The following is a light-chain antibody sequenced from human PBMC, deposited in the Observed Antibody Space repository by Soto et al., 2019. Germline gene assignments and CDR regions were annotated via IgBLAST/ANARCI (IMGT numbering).Light chain of an antibody. CDR2: EGS. V-gene: IGLV2-23*01. CDR1: SSDVGSYNL. Sequence: QSVLTQPASVSGSPGQSITIYCTGTSSDVGSYNLVSWYQQHPGKAPKLMIYEGSKRPSGVSKRFSGSKAGNTASLTISGLQAEDVADYYCCSYAGSSTSVVFGGGTKLTVL. CDR3: CSYAGSSTSVV. J-gene: IGLJ2*01.